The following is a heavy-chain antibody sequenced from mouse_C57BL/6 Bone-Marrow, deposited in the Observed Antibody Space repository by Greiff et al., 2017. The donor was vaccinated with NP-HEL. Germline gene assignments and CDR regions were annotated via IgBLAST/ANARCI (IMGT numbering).Heavy chain of an antibody. CDR3: ARGGVEEYYFDY. Sequence: QVQLQQSGAELARPGASVKLSCKASGYTFTSYGISWVKQRTGQGLEWIGEIYPRSGNTYYNEKFKGKATLTADKSSSTAYMELRSLTSEDSAVYFCARGGVEEYYFDYWGQGTTLTVSS. CDR2: IYPRSGNT. CDR1: GYTFTSYG. D-gene: IGHD1-3*01. V-gene: IGHV1-81*01. J-gene: IGHJ2*01.